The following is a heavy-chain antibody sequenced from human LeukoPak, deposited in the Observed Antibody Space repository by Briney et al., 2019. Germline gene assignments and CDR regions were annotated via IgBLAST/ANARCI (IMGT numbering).Heavy chain of an antibody. D-gene: IGHD2-2*02. CDR2: ISWNSGSI. Sequence: GGSLRLSCAASGFTFDDYAMHWVRQAPGKGLEWVSGISWNSGSIGYADSVKGRFTISRDNAKNSLYLQMNSLRAEDTALYYCAKEYTGGFDYWGQGTLVTVSS. CDR3: AKEYTGGFDY. CDR1: GFTFDDYA. J-gene: IGHJ4*02. V-gene: IGHV3-9*01.